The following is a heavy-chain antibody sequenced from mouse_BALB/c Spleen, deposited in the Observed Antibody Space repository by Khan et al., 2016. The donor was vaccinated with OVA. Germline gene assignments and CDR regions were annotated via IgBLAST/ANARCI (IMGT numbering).Heavy chain of an antibody. D-gene: IGHD1-1*01. CDR2: ISYSGVT. Sequence: EVKLEESGPGLVKPSQSLSLTCTVTGYSITSGYAWNWIRQFPGNKLEWMGYISYSGVTSYTPSLKSRISITRDTSKNQFFLQWNSVTTEDTATYYCARGNYYGYYFDYWGQGTTLTVSS. CDR1: GYSITSGYA. CDR3: ARGNYYGYYFDY. J-gene: IGHJ2*01. V-gene: IGHV3-2*02.